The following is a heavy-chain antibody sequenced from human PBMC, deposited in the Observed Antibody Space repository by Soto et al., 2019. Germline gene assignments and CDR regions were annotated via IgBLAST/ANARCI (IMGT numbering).Heavy chain of an antibody. CDR3: PSQYSSSTYYYYYGMDV. D-gene: IGHD6-6*01. Sequence: QVQLVQSGAEVKKPGSSVKVSCKASGGTFSSYAISWVRQAPGQGLEWMGGIIPIFGTANYAQKFQGRVTITADVSTSTAYMELSSLRSEHTAVYYCPSQYSSSTYYYYYGMDVWGQGTTVTVSS. CDR1: GGTFSSYA. CDR2: IIPIFGTA. V-gene: IGHV1-69*01. J-gene: IGHJ6*02.